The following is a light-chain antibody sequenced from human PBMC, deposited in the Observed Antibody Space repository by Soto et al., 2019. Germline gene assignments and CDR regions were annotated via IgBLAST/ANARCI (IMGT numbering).Light chain of an antibody. CDR1: QGISSY. CDR3: QQLNSYPS. CDR2: ASS. Sequence: QLTQSPSSLSASVGDRVTITCRASQGISSYLAWYQQKPGKAPKLLIYASSTLQSGVTSRFSGSGSGTDFTLTISSLQPEDFETYYCQQLNSYPSFGQGTKLEIK. J-gene: IGKJ2*01. V-gene: IGKV1-9*01.